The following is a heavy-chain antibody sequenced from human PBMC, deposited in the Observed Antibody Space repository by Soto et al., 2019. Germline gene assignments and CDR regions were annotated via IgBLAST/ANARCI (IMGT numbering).Heavy chain of an antibody. V-gene: IGHV3-23*01. CDR3: AKSARLGELFPINTPFDY. D-gene: IGHD3-10*01. Sequence: EVQLLESGGGLVQPGGSLRLSCAASGFTFSSYAMSWVRQAPGKGLEWVSAISGSGGSTYYADSVKGRFTISRDNSKHTLYLQMNSLRAEDTAVYYCAKSARLGELFPINTPFDYWGQGTLVTVSS. CDR1: GFTFSSYA. J-gene: IGHJ4*02. CDR2: ISGSGGST.